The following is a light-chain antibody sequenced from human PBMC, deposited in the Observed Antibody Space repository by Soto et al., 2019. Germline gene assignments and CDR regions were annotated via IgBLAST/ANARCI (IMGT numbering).Light chain of an antibody. J-gene: IGLJ2*01. CDR1: SSDVGGYNF. Sequence: QSALTQPPSASGSPGQSVTISCTGASSDVGGYNFVSWYQHHPGKAPRLMIYVVTQRPSGVPDRFSGSKSGNTASLTVSGLQVDDEAYYYCSSYAGSSIPVAFGGGTKLTVL. CDR3: SSYAGSSIPVA. CDR2: VVT. V-gene: IGLV2-8*01.